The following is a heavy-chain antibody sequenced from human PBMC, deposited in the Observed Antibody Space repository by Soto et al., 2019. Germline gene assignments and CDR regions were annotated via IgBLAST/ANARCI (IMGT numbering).Heavy chain of an antibody. V-gene: IGHV3-30*18. CDR3: AKVIDAADCSSTSCSNGFDM. D-gene: IGHD2-2*01. CDR1: GFTFSTYA. J-gene: IGHJ3*02. Sequence: PGGSLRLSCAASGFTFSTYAMHWVRQAPGKGLEWVALTSYEGSKKYYTESVKGRFTISRDNSKNTLYLQMNSVRAEDTAVYYCAKVIDAADCSSTSCSNGFDMWGQGTMVTVSS. CDR2: TSYEGSKK.